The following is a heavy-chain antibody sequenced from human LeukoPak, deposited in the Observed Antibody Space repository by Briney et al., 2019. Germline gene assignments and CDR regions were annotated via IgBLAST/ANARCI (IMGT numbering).Heavy chain of an antibody. CDR2: IWYDGSFK. CDR3: ASLPAVAGHLDS. CDR1: GFPFGGYG. J-gene: IGHJ4*02. Sequence: GGSLRLSCAASGFPFGGYGMHWVRQAPGKGLEWVAVIWYDGSFKYYADSVKGRFTISRDNSRDTLYLQMGSLRAEDTAVYYCASLPAVAGHLDSWGKGTLVTVSS. D-gene: IGHD6-19*01. V-gene: IGHV3-33*01.